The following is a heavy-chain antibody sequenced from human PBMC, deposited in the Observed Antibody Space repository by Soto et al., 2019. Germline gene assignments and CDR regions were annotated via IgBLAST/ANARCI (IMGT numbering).Heavy chain of an antibody. CDR2: ISGSGGGT. J-gene: IGHJ4*02. CDR3: AKAIGFQLPKAHDY. D-gene: IGHD3-10*01. V-gene: IGHV3-23*01. Sequence: EVQLLESGGGLVQPGGSLRLSCAASGFTFSSYAMSWVRQAPGKGLEWVSGISGSGGGTYYADSVKGRFTISRDNSKNTLYLQMNSLRAEDTAVYYCAKAIGFQLPKAHDYWGQGTLVTVSS. CDR1: GFTFSSYA.